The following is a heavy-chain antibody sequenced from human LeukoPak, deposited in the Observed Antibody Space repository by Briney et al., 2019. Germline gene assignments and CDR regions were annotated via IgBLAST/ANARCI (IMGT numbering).Heavy chain of an antibody. CDR2: VTHDGRT. CDR3: APIYSDFSDFDS. J-gene: IGHJ4*02. D-gene: IGHD4-11*01. CDR1: GGSLSNYY. Sequence: SETLSLTCAVYGGSLSNYYWNWIRQPPGKGLEWIGEVTHDGRTNHNPSLKSRVTILADTSKIQFSLPLTSVTAADTAVYYCAPIYSDFSDFDSWGQGTLVTVSS. V-gene: IGHV4-34*01.